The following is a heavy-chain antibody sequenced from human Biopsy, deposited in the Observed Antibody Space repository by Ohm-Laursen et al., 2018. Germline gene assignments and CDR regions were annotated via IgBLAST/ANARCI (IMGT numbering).Heavy chain of an antibody. CDR2: ISSRSSDI. CDR1: GFIFSTYT. D-gene: IGHD5/OR15-5a*01. V-gene: IGHV3-21*01. CDR3: ATDFGYCGNNVCSSDFYYGMDV. J-gene: IGHJ6*02. Sequence: SLRLSCAASGFIFSTYTMNWVRQAPGEGLEWVSSISSRSSDIYYADSVKGRFTISRDNAKNSLFLQMNSLRAEDTAVYYCATDFGYCGNNVCSSDFYYGMDVWGQGTTVTVSS.